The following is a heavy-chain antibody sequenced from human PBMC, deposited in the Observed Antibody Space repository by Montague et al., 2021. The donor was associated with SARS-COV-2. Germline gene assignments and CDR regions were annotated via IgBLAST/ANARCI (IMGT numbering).Heavy chain of an antibody. CDR1: GGSISSSNYY. D-gene: IGHD5-12*01. J-gene: IGHJ3*02. CDR3: ARRGRRLLPVATTIGGVDI. CDR2: IDDSGST. Sequence: SETLSLTCTVSGGSISSSNYYWDWLRQPPGKGLEWFGSIDDSGSTYYXXXLKSRVTISVDTSKNHFSLKLSSVTAADTAVYYCARRGRRLLPVATTIGGVDIWGQGTMVTVSS. V-gene: IGHV4-39*02.